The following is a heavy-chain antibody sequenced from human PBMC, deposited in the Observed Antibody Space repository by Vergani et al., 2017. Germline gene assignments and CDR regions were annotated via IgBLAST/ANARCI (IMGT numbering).Heavy chain of an antibody. V-gene: IGHV1-69*01. J-gene: IGHJ6*03. Sequence: QVQLVQSGAEVKKPGSSVKVSCKASGGTFSSYAISWVRQAPGQGLEWMGGIIPLFGTANYAQKFQGRVTITADESTSTAYMELSSLRSEDTAVYYCARAYSVRGVIVPYYYYYMDVWGKGTTVTVSS. CDR2: IIPLFGTA. CDR3: ARAYSVRGVIVPYYYYYMDV. D-gene: IGHD3-10*02. CDR1: GGTFSSYA.